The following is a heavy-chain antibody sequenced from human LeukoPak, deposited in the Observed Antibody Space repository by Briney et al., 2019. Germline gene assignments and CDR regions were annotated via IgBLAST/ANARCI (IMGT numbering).Heavy chain of an antibody. D-gene: IGHD2-21*02. V-gene: IGHV1-46*01. CDR2: INPSGGST. Sequence: ASVKVSCKASGYTFTSYYMHWVRQAPGQGLEWMGIINPSGGSTSYAQKFQGRVTMTRDMSTSTVYMELSSLRSEDTAVYYCARDSPTIVVVTATPADAFDIWGQGTMVTVSS. J-gene: IGHJ3*02. CDR1: GYTFTSYY. CDR3: ARDSPTIVVVTATPADAFDI.